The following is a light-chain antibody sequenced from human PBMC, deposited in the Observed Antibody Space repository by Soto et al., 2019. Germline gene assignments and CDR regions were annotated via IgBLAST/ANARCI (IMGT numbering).Light chain of an antibody. CDR1: QSLVYSDGNTY. V-gene: IGKV2-30*01. CDR3: MQGTHWPWT. J-gene: IGKJ1*01. CDR2: KVS. Sequence: DVVMTQSPLSLPVTLGQAASIPCGSSQSLVYSDGNTYLTWFQQRPGQSPRRLIYKVSNRDSGVPDRFSGSGSGTDFTLKISRVEAEDVGVYYCMQGTHWPWTFGQGTKVEIK.